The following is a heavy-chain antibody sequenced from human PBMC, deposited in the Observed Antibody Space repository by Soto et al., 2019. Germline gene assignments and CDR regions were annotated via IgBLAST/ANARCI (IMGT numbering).Heavy chain of an antibody. V-gene: IGHV3-74*02. CDR2: INSDGSST. J-gene: IGHJ4*02. Sequence: EVRLVESGGGLVQPGGSLRLSCTTSGFTFSSYWMHWVRQAPGKGLVWVSRINSDGSSTSYADSVKGRFTISRDNAKNTQYLQMNSLRAEDTAVYYCARGPRYYYDSSCYYSSWGQGTLVTVSS. CDR3: ARGPRYYYDSSCYYSS. CDR1: GFTFSSYW. D-gene: IGHD3-22*01.